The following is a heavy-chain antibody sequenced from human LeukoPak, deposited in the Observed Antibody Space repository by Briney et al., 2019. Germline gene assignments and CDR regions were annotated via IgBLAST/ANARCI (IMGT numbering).Heavy chain of an antibody. CDR1: GASINRDY. CDR2: IHYTGST. V-gene: IGHV4-59*01. CDR3: ARESNYPDSLGYTWLDP. D-gene: IGHD3-22*01. J-gene: IGHJ5*02. Sequence: SETLSLTCTVAGASINRDYWSWHRQTPGKGLEWIGYIHYTGSTNYNPSLKSRVTISLDTSKNQFSLKLSSVTAADTAVYYCARESNYPDSLGYTWLDPWRQGTLVTVSS.